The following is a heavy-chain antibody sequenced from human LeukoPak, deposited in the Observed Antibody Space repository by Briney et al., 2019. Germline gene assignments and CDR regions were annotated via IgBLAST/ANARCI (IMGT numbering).Heavy chain of an antibody. D-gene: IGHD5-12*01. CDR2: IKPDGSEK. CDR1: GFTFSWYW. Sequence: PGGSLRLSCTASGFTFSWYWMNWVRQAPGKGLEWVAKIKPDGSEKYYVDSVKGRFTISRDNAKNSLYLQMNSLRAEDTAVYYCAQTSRGNVDNDYWGQGTLVTVSS. J-gene: IGHJ4*02. V-gene: IGHV3-7*03. CDR3: AQTSRGNVDNDY.